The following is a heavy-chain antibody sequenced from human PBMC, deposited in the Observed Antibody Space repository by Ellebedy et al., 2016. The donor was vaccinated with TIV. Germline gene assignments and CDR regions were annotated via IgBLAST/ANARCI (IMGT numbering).Heavy chain of an antibody. V-gene: IGHV3-23*01. D-gene: IGHD1-26*01. CDR2: FGVSDDTT. Sequence: PGGSLRLSCTASGFTFSNYAMNWVRQAPGKGLEWVSGFGVSDDTTYYADSVKGRLAISRENSMNRLYLQINSLRAEDKAIYYCARGRSGTYIHHAFDYWGHGTLVTVSS. CDR3: ARGRSGTYIHHAFDY. J-gene: IGHJ4*01. CDR1: GFTFSNYA.